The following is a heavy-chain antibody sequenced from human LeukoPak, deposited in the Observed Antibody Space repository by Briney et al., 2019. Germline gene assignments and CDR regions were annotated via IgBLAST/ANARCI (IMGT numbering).Heavy chain of an antibody. CDR2: IHSDESMT. D-gene: IGHD3-16*01. J-gene: IGHJ4*02. V-gene: IGHV3-74*01. CDR3: ARDRRPGGGEDHSPLLDY. CDR1: GFTFSDYW. Sequence: GGSLRLSCAASGFTFSDYWMHWVRQGPGKGLVWVSRIHSDESMTSYADSVKGRFTISRDNAKNTLYLQMNSLRAEDTAVYYCARDRRPGGGEDHSPLLDYWGQGTLVTVSS.